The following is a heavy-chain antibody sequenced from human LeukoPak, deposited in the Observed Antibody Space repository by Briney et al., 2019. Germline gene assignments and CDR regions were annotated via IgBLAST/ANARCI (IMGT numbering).Heavy chain of an antibody. CDR2: IIPIFGTA. CDR3: ARSGDMNWNYVAGY. J-gene: IGHJ4*02. Sequence: ASVKVSCKVSGYTLTELSMHWVRQAPGKGLEWMGGIIPIFGTANYAQKFQGRVTITADESTSTAYMELSSLRSEDTAVYYCARSGDMNWNYVAGYWGQGTLVIVSS. CDR1: GYTLTELS. D-gene: IGHD1-7*01. V-gene: IGHV1-69*13.